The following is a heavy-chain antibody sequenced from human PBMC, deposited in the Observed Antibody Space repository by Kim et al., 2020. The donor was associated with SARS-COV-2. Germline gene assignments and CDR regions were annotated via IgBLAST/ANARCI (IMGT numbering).Heavy chain of an antibody. J-gene: IGHJ4*02. CDR2: IRSKHYGGTT. V-gene: IGHV3-49*04. CDR1: GFTFGHYA. CDR3: ARDVSGRNSYFDY. D-gene: IGHD3-10*01. Sequence: GGSLRLSCTASGFTFGHYAVTWVRQAPGKGLEWVGFIRSKHYGGTTQYAASVKGRFTISRDDSKSIAYLQMNSLKTEDTAVCYCARDVSGRNSYFDYWGRGTLVTVSS.